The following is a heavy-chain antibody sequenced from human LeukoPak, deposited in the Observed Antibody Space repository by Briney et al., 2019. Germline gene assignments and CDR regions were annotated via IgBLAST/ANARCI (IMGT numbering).Heavy chain of an antibody. CDR2: ISYDGSNK. CDR1: GFTFSSYG. J-gene: IGHJ6*02. D-gene: IGHD2-2*01. V-gene: IGHV3-30*18. Sequence: GGSLRLSCAASGFTFSSYGMHWVRQAPGKGLEWVAVISYDGSNKYYADSVKGRFTISRDNSKNTLYPQMNSLRAEDTAVYYCAKDIVVVPAATDYYYYYGMDVWGQGTTVTVSS. CDR3: AKDIVVVPAATDYYYYYGMDV.